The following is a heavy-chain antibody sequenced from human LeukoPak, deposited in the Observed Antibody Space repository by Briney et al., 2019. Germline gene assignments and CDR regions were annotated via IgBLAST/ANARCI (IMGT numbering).Heavy chain of an antibody. J-gene: IGHJ4*02. CDR3: AKEAADYYDSSGYYGIDY. V-gene: IGHV3-23*01. Sequence: LTGGSLRLSCAASGFTFSSYAMSWVRQAPGNGLEWVSAISGSGGSTYYADSVKGRFTISRDNSKNTLYLQMNSLRAEDTAVYYCAKEAADYYDSSGYYGIDYWGQGTLVTVSS. CDR2: ISGSGGST. CDR1: GFTFSSYA. D-gene: IGHD3-22*01.